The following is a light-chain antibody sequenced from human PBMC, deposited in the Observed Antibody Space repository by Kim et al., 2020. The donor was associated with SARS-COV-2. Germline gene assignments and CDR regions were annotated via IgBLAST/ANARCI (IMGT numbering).Light chain of an antibody. V-gene: IGLV3-1*01. Sequence: SYELTQPPSVSVSPGQTASITCSGDKLGNTYACWYQQKPGQSPVLVIYQDTKRPSGIPERFSGSNSGNTATLTISGTQAMDEADYYYQAWDNRNVVFGGGTQL. CDR1: KLGNTY. J-gene: IGLJ2*01. CDR2: QDT. CDR3: QAWDNRNVV.